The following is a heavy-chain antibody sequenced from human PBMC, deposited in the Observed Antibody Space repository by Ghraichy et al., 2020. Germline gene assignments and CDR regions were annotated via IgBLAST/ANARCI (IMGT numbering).Heavy chain of an antibody. D-gene: IGHD3-22*01. CDR1: GGSISSSTYY. V-gene: IGHV4-39*01. CDR2: IYYSGTA. Sequence: SETLSLTCTVSGGSISSSTYYWGWIRQPPGKGLEWIGSIYYSGTAYYNPSLNSRVTISLDTSNNQFSLELSSVTAADTAMYYCARHDSGMDVWGQGTTVTVSS. CDR3: ARHDSGMDV. J-gene: IGHJ6*02.